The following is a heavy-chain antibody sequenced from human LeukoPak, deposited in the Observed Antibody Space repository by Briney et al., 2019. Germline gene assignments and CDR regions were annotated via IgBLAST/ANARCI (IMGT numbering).Heavy chain of an antibody. CDR1: GDSISKFA. Sequence: ASVKVSCKASGDSISKFAVSWVRQAPGQGLQWMGGIIPIFGTANYAQKFQGRVTITADESTSTAYMELSSLRSEDTAVYYCARDQHGDYGFDPWGQGTLVTVSS. D-gene: IGHD4-17*01. V-gene: IGHV1-69*13. CDR3: ARDQHGDYGFDP. J-gene: IGHJ5*02. CDR2: IIPIFGTA.